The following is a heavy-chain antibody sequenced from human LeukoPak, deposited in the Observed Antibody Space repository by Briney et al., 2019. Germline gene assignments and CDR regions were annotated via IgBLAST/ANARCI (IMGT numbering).Heavy chain of an antibody. V-gene: IGHV3-30-3*01. CDR3: AREATAAAYFDY. J-gene: IGHJ4*02. Sequence: GGSLRLSYTASGFTFSAYTMHWVRQAPGKGLEWGAVISSDGNTKYYADSVKGRFTISRDNSKNTLYLQMNSLRAEDSAVYYCAREATAAAYFDYWGQGTLVTVSS. CDR1: GFTFSAYT. CDR2: ISSDGNTK. D-gene: IGHD6-13*01.